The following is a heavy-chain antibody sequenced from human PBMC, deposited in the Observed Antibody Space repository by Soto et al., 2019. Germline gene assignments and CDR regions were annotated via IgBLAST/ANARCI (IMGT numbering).Heavy chain of an antibody. V-gene: IGHV3-11*01. J-gene: IGHJ4*02. CDR3: AKSRLWDPPY. CDR1: GCTFRDCD. D-gene: IGHD2-21*01. Sequence: RESLRLSCAASGCTFRDCDKSWIRQAPGKGLEWVSYISSSGSTIYYADSVKGRFTISRDNAKNSLYLQMNSLRAEDAFVYYYAKSRLWDPPYWGQGTLGTVSS. CDR2: ISSSGSTI.